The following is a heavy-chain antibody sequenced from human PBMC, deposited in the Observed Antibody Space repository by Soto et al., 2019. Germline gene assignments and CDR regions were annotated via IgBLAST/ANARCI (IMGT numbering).Heavy chain of an antibody. CDR2: ISWNSGSI. V-gene: IGHV3-9*01. CDR3: AKDKRAVAGENWFDP. J-gene: IGHJ5*02. Sequence: EVQLVESGGGLVQPGRSLRLSCAASGFTFDDYAMHWVRQAPGKGLEWVSGISWNSGSIGYADSVKGRFTISRDNAKNSLYLQMNSLRAEDTALYYCAKDKRAVAGENWFDPWGQGTLVTVSS. D-gene: IGHD6-19*01. CDR1: GFTFDDYA.